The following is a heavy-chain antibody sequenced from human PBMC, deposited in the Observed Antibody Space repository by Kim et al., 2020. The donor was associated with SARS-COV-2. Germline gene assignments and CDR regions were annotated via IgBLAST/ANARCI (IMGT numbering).Heavy chain of an antibody. CDR2: IYYSGST. J-gene: IGHJ4*01. V-gene: IGHV4-59*01. Sequence: SETLSLTCTVSGGSISSYYWSWIRQPPGKGLEWIGYIYYSGSTNYNPSLKSRVTISVDTSKNQFSLTLSSVTAADTAVYYCARATAGNHDYGAPNFYNY. D-gene: IGHD3-10*01. CDR3: ARATAGNHDYGAPNFYNY. CDR1: GGSISSYY.